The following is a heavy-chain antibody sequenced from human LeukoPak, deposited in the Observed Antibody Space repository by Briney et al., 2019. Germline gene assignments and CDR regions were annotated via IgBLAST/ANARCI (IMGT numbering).Heavy chain of an antibody. D-gene: IGHD2-15*01. Sequence: ASVKVSCKASGGTFSSYAFSWVRQAPAQGLEWMGGIIPIFGIANYAQKFEGRVTITADESTSAAYMELSSLRSEDTAVYYCARARCSEGSCRDRGELYYGMDVWGKGTTVTVSS. V-gene: IGHV1-69*13. CDR1: GGTFSSYA. J-gene: IGHJ6*04. CDR2: IIPIFGIA. CDR3: ARARCSEGSCRDRGELYYGMDV.